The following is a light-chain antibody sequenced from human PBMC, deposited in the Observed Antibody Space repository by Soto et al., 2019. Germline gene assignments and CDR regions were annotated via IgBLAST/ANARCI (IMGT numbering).Light chain of an antibody. V-gene: IGLV3-1*01. CDR3: QAWVTSTYV. CDR2: QDT. CDR1: KLGDKY. J-gene: IGLJ1*01. Sequence: SYELTQPPSVSVSPGQTASITCSGDKLGDKYVCWYQQKPGQSPVLVIYQDTKRPSGIPERFSGSNSGNTATLTISGTQAMDEADYYCQAWVTSTYVFGTGTKLTVL.